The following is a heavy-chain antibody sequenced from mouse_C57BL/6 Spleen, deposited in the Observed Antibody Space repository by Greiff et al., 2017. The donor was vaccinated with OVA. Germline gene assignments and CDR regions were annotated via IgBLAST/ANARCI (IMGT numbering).Heavy chain of an antibody. CDR1: GYTFTDYY. V-gene: IGHV1-26*01. D-gene: IGHD2-1*01. CDR3: ARSGDGNYGFYFDY. CDR2: INPNNGGT. Sequence: VQLQQSGPELVKPGASVKISCKASGYTFTDYYMNWVKQSHGKSLEWIGDINPNNGGTSYNQKFKGKATLTVDKSSSTAYMELRSLTSEDSAVYYCARSGDGNYGFYFDYWGQGTTLTVSS. J-gene: IGHJ2*01.